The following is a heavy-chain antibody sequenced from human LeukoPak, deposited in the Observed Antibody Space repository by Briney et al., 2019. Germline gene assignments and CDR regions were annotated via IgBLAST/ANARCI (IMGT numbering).Heavy chain of an antibody. CDR3: ARAPSGWSDYWYFDL. CDR2: IYSGGST. CDR1: GFTVSSNY. D-gene: IGHD6-19*01. V-gene: IGHV3-53*01. J-gene: IGHJ2*01. Sequence: GGSLRLSCAASGFTVSSNYMSWVRQAPGKGLEWVSLIYSGGSTYYADSVKGRLIISRDNSKNTLFLQMNSLRAEDTAVYYCARAPSGWSDYWYFDLWGRGTLVTVSS.